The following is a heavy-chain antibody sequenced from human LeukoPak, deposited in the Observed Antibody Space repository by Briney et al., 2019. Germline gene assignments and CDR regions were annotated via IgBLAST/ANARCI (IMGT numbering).Heavy chain of an antibody. CDR1: GFTFSSYP. Sequence: PGGSLRLSCAASGFTFSSYPMSWVRQAPGKGLERVSVVSGSGAATYYADSVKGRFTISRDNAKNSLYLQMSSLRAEDTAFYYCARNMGSGYYFAEGYWGQGILVTVSS. CDR2: VSGSGAAT. D-gene: IGHD3-22*01. CDR3: ARNMGSGYYFAEGY. J-gene: IGHJ4*02. V-gene: IGHV3-23*01.